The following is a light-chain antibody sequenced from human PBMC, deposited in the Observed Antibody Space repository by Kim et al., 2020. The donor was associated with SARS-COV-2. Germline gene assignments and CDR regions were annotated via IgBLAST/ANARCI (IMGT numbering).Light chain of an antibody. V-gene: IGLV2-18*02. CDR1: RGDVGSYNR. CDR2: EVS. CDR3: SSYTSSSTLV. J-gene: IGLJ1*01. Sequence: GQSVTMSGPGTRGDVGSYNRVSWYQQPPGTAPKLMIYEVSDRPSGVPHRFSGSKSGNTASLTISWLQTEDEADYYCSSYTSSSTLVFGGGTKVTVL.